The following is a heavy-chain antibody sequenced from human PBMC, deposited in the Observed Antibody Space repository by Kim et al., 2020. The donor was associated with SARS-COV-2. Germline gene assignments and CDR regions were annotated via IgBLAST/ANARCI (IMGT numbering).Heavy chain of an antibody. CDR1: RFTFSSYE. CDR3: AREGCSSTSCYAGYYYGMDV. D-gene: IGHD2-2*01. V-gene: IGHV3-48*03. J-gene: IGHJ6*02. CDR2: ISSSGSTI. Sequence: GGSLRLSCAASRFTFSSYEMNWVRQAPGKGLEWVSYISSSGSTIYYADSVKGRFTISRDNAKNSLYLQMNSLRAEDTAVYYCAREGCSSTSCYAGYYYGMDVWGQGTTVSVSS.